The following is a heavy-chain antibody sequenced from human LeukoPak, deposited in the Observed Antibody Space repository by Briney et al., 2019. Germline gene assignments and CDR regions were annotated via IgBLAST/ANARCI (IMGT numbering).Heavy chain of an antibody. CDR3: AGGPMIVVVITTYYFDY. CDR1: GGSISSYY. V-gene: IGHV4-39*07. CDR2: IYYSGST. J-gene: IGHJ4*02. Sequence: SETLSLTCTVSGGSISSYYWGWIRQPPGKGLEWIGSIYYSGSTYYNPSLKSRVTTSVDTSKNQFSLKLSSVTAADTAVYYCAGGPMIVVVITTYYFDYWGQGTLVTVSS. D-gene: IGHD3-22*01.